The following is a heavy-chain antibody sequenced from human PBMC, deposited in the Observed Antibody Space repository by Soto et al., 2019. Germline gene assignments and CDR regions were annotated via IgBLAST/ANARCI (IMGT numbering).Heavy chain of an antibody. CDR1: GFAFSSYA. CDR2: ITGGGGNT. Sequence: EVQLLESGGGLLQPGGSLRLSCGASGFAFSSYAGNWVRQAPGKGLEWVSGITGGGGNTFYADSVKGRFTISRDNSKSTVYLQMSSLRVEDTALYYCAKEYSSTTRGAFDVWGQGTMVTVSS. J-gene: IGHJ3*01. D-gene: IGHD6-13*01. CDR3: AKEYSSTTRGAFDV. V-gene: IGHV3-23*01.